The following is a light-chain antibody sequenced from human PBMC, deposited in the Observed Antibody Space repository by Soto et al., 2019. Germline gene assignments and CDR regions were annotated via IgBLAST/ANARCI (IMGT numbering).Light chain of an antibody. Sequence: EIVVTQSPGTLSLSPGERATLSCRASQTVTSNYLAWYQQKPGQAPRLLIYAASRRATGIPDRFSGSGSGTDFTLTISRLEPEDFAVYYCQQYGGSPRTFGQGTKVDIK. CDR2: AAS. CDR1: QTVTSNY. J-gene: IGKJ1*01. CDR3: QQYGGSPRT. V-gene: IGKV3-20*01.